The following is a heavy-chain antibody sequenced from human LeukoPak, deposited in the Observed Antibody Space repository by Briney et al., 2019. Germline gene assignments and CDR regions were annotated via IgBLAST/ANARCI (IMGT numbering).Heavy chain of an antibody. D-gene: IGHD2-2*01. CDR1: GFIFSRYA. V-gene: IGHV3-30*02. Sequence: GGSLRLSCAASGFIFSRYAMSWVRQAPGKGLEWVAFIRYDGTNKYYPDSVKGRFTISRDNSKNTLYLQMSSLRPEDTAVYYCAKDRYSSSWYYFDSWGQGTLVTVSS. CDR3: AKDRYSSSWYYFDS. CDR2: IRYDGTNK. J-gene: IGHJ4*02.